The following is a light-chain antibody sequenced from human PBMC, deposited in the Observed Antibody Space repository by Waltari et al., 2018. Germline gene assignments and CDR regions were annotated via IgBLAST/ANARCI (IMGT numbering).Light chain of an antibody. V-gene: IGKV1-5*01. CDR3: QQSYSTPPT. J-gene: IGKJ1*01. Sequence: DIQMTQTPSTLSASVGDRVTITCRASESISGWLAWYQQKPGKAPKLLMFDASKLESGVPSRFSGSGFGTEFALTISGLQPDDFATYFCQQSYSTPPTFGQGTKVEIK. CDR2: DAS. CDR1: ESISGW.